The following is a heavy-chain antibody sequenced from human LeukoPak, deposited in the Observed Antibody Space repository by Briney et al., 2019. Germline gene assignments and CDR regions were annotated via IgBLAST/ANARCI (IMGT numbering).Heavy chain of an antibody. Sequence: SETLSLTCAVYGGSFNGYYWSWIRQPPEKGLEWIGEINHSGSTNYNPSLKSRVTISVDTSKNQFSLKLSSVTAADTAVYYCARGGIRNRHYYYYMDVWGKGTTVTVSS. D-gene: IGHD1-14*01. J-gene: IGHJ6*03. V-gene: IGHV4-34*01. CDR1: GGSFNGYY. CDR3: ARGGIRNRHYYYYMDV. CDR2: INHSGST.